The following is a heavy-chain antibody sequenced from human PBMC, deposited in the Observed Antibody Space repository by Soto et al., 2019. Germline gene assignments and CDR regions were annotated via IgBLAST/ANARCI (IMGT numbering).Heavy chain of an antibody. J-gene: IGHJ6*02. CDR1: GGSISNGDYY. D-gene: IGHD3-10*01. CDR3: ARVGYGLGSNFYGVDV. V-gene: IGHV4-30-4*01. Sequence: SETLSLTCTVSGGSISNGDYYWSWIRQPPGKGLEWIGYIYYSGSTYYNPSLKSRVTISEDTSKNQFSLKLSSLTAADTAVYYCARVGYGLGSNFYGVDVWGQGTTVTVSS. CDR2: IYYSGST.